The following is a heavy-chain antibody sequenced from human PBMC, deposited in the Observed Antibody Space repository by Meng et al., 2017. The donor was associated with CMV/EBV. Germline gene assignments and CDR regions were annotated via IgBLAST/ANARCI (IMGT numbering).Heavy chain of an antibody. CDR1: CGKFRTYA. CDR3: ACQGQELDY. Sequence: QMVRVVEEVRTRVSWWTVSCKALCGKFRTYAISRVLVDPGQGLEGMGGFIPISGTTNYAQKFQGRVTITADLSSSTAYIERRSLKSEDTAMYYCACQGQELDYWGQGTLVTVSS. V-gene: IGHV1-69*01. CDR2: FIPISGTT. J-gene: IGHJ4*02. D-gene: IGHD1-26*01.